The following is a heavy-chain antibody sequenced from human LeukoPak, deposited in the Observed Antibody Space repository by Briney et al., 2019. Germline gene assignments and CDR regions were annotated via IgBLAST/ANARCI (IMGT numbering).Heavy chain of an antibody. CDR2: IYRDGTT. Sequence: PGGSLRLSCAASGFTVSRNYMSWVRQAPGKGLEWVSVIYRDGTTYYADSVKGRFTISRGNSKNTLYLQMNSLRAEDTAVYYCGGWTTVATPVSYYYYGMDVWGQGTTVTVSS. D-gene: IGHD4-23*01. V-gene: IGHV3-53*01. J-gene: IGHJ6*02. CDR3: GGWTTVATPVSYYYYGMDV. CDR1: GFTVSRNY.